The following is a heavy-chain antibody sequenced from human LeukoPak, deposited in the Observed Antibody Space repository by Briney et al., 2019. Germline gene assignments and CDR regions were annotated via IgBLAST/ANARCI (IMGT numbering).Heavy chain of an antibody. V-gene: IGHV4-34*01. CDR3: ARGTRRRRAFDI. CDR2: INHSRST. CDR1: GGSFSGYY. J-gene: IGHJ3*02. Sequence: MASETLSLTCAVYGGSFSGYYWSWIRQPPGKGLEWIGEINHSRSTNYNPSLKSRVTISVDTSKNQFSLKLSSVTAADTAVYYCARGTRRRRAFDIWGQGTMVTVSS. D-gene: IGHD1-1*01.